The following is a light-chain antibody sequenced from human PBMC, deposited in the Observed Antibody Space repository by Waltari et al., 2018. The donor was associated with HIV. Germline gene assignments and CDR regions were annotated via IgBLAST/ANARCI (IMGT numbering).Light chain of an antibody. J-gene: IGKJ2*01. Sequence: AIQMTQSPTPLSASVGDRVTITGRASQGIGNDLSWYQQKPGMAPTLLIYGASISQTGVPGRFSGSGSGADFTLAISSLQAEDLATYYCLQDYSWPYTFGQGTKLEIK. CDR2: GAS. V-gene: IGKV1-6*01. CDR3: LQDYSWPYT. CDR1: QGIGND.